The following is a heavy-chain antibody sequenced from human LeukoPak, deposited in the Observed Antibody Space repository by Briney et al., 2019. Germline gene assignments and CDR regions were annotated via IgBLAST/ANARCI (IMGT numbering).Heavy chain of an antibody. D-gene: IGHD1-14*01. V-gene: IGHV3-7*01. Sequence: GGSLRLSCTASGFKFDDYGMTWVRQAPGKGLEWVANIKQDGSEKYYVDSVKGRFTISRDNAKNSLYLQMNSLRAEDTAVYYCARDPGITGTTINWGQGTLVTVSS. CDR3: ARDPGITGTTIN. CDR1: GFKFDDYG. CDR2: IKQDGSEK. J-gene: IGHJ4*02.